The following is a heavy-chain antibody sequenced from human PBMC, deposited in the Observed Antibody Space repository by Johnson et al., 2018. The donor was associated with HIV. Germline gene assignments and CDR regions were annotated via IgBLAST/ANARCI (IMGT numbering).Heavy chain of an antibody. Sequence: QVQLVESGGGVVQPGRSLRLSCAASGFTFSSYAMHWVRQAPGKGLEWVALVSYDGSVKYYADSVKGRFIISRDNSKNTLYLQMNSLRPEDTAVYYCTRVRMTPPLGAFDIGGQGTMVNVSS. CDR2: VSYDGSVK. CDR3: TRVRMTPPLGAFDI. D-gene: IGHD1-14*01. J-gene: IGHJ3*02. CDR1: GFTFSSYA. V-gene: IGHV3-30*04.